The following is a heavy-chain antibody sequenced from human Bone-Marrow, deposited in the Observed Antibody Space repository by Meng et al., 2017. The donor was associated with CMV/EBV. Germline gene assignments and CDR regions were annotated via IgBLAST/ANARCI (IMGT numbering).Heavy chain of an antibody. V-gene: IGHV4-59*01. D-gene: IGHD6-13*01. CDR1: GGSFSGYY. Sequence: SETLSLTCAVYGGSFSGYYWSWIRQPPGKGLEWIGYIYYSGSTNYNPSLKSRVTISVDTSKNQFSLKLSSVTAADTAVYYCARKIAAAGSIDWGQRQLVHVDS. CDR3: ARKIAAAGSID. J-gene: IGHJ4*02. CDR2: IYYSGST.